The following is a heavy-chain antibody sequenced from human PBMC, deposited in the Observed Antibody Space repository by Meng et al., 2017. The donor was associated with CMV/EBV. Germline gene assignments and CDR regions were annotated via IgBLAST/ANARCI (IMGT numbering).Heavy chain of an antibody. CDR2: INHSGST. V-gene: IGHV4-34*01. Sequence: LSGAVYGGSFSGYYWSWIRQPPGKGLEWIGEINHSGSTNYNPSLKSRVTISVDTSKNQFSLKLNSVTAADTAVYYCARGSYRNYRSSYYYYGMDVWGQGTTVTVSS. CDR3: ARGSYRNYRSSYYYYGMDV. CDR1: GGSFSGYY. D-gene: IGHD4-11*01. J-gene: IGHJ6*02.